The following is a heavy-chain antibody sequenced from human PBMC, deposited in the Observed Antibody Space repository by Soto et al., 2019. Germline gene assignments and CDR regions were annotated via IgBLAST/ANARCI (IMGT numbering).Heavy chain of an antibody. Sequence: SETLSLTCTVSGGSISSYYWSWIRQPPGKGLEWIGYIYYSGSTNYNPSLKSRVTISVDTSKNQFSLKLSSVTAADTAVYYCARGATQWLVGGIDYYYYMDVWGKGTTVTVSS. J-gene: IGHJ6*03. D-gene: IGHD6-19*01. CDR3: ARGATQWLVGGIDYYYYMDV. CDR2: IYYSGST. CDR1: GGSISSYY. V-gene: IGHV4-59*01.